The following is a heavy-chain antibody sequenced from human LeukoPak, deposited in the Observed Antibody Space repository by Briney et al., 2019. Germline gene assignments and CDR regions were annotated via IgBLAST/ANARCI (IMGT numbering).Heavy chain of an antibody. Sequence: GGPLILSCAASGFTFSSYSMNWVRQAPGKGVVWVSYISSGSRTIYYAHSVKGRFTMSRDNAKNSLYLQMNSLRAEDTAVSYCARESISGHRDFDYWGRGALVTVSS. CDR2: ISSGSRTI. D-gene: IGHD1-26*01. J-gene: IGHJ4*02. CDR3: ARESISGHRDFDY. V-gene: IGHV3-48*01. CDR1: GFTFSSYS.